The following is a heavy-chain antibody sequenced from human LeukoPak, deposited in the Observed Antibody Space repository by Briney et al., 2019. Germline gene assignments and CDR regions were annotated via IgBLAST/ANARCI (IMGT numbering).Heavy chain of an antibody. CDR1: DDSIRSSSYY. Sequence: PSETLSLTCTVSDDSIRSSSYYWGWIRQPPGKGLEWIGSIYYSGSIYHNPSLKSRVTMSMDTSKNQFFLKMSSVTAADTAVYYCARHGRWDWYFDLWGRGTLVTVSS. D-gene: IGHD4-23*01. V-gene: IGHV4-39*01. CDR2: IYYSGSI. CDR3: ARHGRWDWYFDL. J-gene: IGHJ2*01.